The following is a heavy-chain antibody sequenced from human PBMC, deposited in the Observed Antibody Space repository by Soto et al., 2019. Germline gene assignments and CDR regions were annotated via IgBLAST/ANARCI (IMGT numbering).Heavy chain of an antibody. CDR1: GFIFSTYA. V-gene: IGHV3-23*01. D-gene: IGHD6-19*01. Sequence: EVQVLESGGGLVQPGGSLRLSCSASGFIFSTYAMQWVRQAPGKGLEWVSTISGNGEATYYADYVKGRFTFSRDNSQTSVSLQMNSLRGDDTAVYYCLAGSAYWGQGTLVTVSS. CDR2: ISGNGEAT. J-gene: IGHJ4*02. CDR3: LAGSAY.